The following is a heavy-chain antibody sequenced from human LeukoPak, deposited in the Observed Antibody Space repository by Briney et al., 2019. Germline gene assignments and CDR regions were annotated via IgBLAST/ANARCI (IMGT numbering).Heavy chain of an antibody. V-gene: IGHV4-34*01. CDR3: ARQRGIVVVPAAISDAFDI. D-gene: IGHD2-2*01. CDR2: INHSGST. J-gene: IGHJ3*02. Sequence: SETLSLTCASFSGYSWSWIRQPPGKGLEWIGEINHSGSTNYNPSLKSRVTISVDTSKNQFSLKLSSVTAADTAVYYCARQRGIVVVPAAISDAFDIWGQGTMVTVSS. CDR1: SFSGYS.